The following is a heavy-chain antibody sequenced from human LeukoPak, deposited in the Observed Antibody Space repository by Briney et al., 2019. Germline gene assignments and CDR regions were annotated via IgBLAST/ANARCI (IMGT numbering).Heavy chain of an antibody. CDR2: ISGSGTNT. CDR3: GKGGLPDIVVVIAAPPAY. CDR1: GFTFSNHA. D-gene: IGHD2-15*01. V-gene: IGHV3-23*01. J-gene: IGHJ4*02. Sequence: GGSLRLSCAGSGFTFSNHAMSWVRQAPGQGLEWVSSISGSGTNTYYAASVKGRFTISRDNSKNTLYLQMSSLRAEDTAIYYCGKGGLPDIVVVIAAPPAYWGQGTLVTVS.